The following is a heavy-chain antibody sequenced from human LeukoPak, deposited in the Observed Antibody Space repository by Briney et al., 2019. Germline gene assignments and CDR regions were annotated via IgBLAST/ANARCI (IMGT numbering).Heavy chain of an antibody. V-gene: IGHV3-48*04. CDR1: GFTFTNNF. CDR2: ISSSSSTI. CDR3: ARRRFGELRRDAFDI. Sequence: TGGSLRLSCAASGFTFTNNFMSWVRQVPGKGLEWISYISSSSSTIYYADSVKGRFTISRDNAKNSLYLQMNSLRAEDTAVYYCARRRFGELRRDAFDIWGQGTMVTVSS. D-gene: IGHD3-10*01. J-gene: IGHJ3*02.